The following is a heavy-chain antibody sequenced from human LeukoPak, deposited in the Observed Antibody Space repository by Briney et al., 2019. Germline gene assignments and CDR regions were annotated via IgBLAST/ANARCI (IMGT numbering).Heavy chain of an antibody. V-gene: IGHV3-7*01. Sequence: GGSLRLSCAASGFTFTNSWMSWVRQAPGKGLEWLANIKHDGSVKNHVDSVKGRFTISRDNAKNSVYLQMSSLRVEDTAVYFCAGTSYYFHYWGQGTLVTVSP. CDR2: IKHDGSVK. CDR1: GFTFTNSW. J-gene: IGHJ4*02. CDR3: AGTSYYFHY.